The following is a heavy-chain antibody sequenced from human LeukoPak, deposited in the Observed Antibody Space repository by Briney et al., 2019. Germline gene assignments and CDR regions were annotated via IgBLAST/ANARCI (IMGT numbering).Heavy chain of an antibody. CDR1: GYTFTSYG. V-gene: IGHV1-18*01. CDR3: ARDDIVVVPAAIELWFGGLDP. D-gene: IGHD2-2*01. J-gene: IGHJ5*02. CDR2: ISAYNGNT. Sequence: ASVKVSCKASGYTFTSYGISWVRQAPGQGLEWMGWISAYNGNTNYAQKLQGRVTMTTDTSTSTAYMELRSLRSDDTAVYYCARDDIVVVPAAIELWFGGLDPSGQGTLVTVSS.